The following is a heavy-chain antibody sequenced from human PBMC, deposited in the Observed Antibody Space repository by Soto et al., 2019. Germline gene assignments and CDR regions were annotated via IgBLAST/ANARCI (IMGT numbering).Heavy chain of an antibody. Sequence: QVQLQESGPGLVKPSQTLSLTCTVSGGSISSGGYYWSWIHQHPGKGLEWIGYIYYSGSTYYNPSLQSRVTISVDTSKTQCSLKLSSVTAADTAVYYCTIVGGINWFDPWGQGTMVPVSS. J-gene: IGHJ5*02. CDR1: GGSISSGGYY. D-gene: IGHD1-20*01. CDR2: IYYSGST. CDR3: TIVGGINWFDP. V-gene: IGHV4-31*03.